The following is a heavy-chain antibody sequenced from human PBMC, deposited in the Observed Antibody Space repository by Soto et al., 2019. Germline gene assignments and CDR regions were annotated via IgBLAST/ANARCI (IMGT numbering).Heavy chain of an antibody. CDR3: ARDRLMSVGATRY. D-gene: IGHD1-26*01. V-gene: IGHV3-21*01. CDR1: GFTFSSYS. CDR2: ISSSSSYI. J-gene: IGHJ4*02. Sequence: GGSLRLSCAASGFTFSSYSMNWVRQAPGKGLEWASSISSSSSYIYYADSVKGRFTISRDNAKNSLYLQMNSLRAEDTAVYYCARDRLMSVGATRYWGQGTLVTVSS.